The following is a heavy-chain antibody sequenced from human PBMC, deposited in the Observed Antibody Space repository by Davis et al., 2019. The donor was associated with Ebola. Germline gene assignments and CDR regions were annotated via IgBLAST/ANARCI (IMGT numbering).Heavy chain of an antibody. V-gene: IGHV4-59*01. D-gene: IGHD6-13*01. CDR3: ARVRHSSSWYDFDY. Sequence: PSETLSLTCTVSGGSISSYYWSWIRQPPGKGLEWIGYIYYSGSTNYNPSLKSRVTISVDTSKNQFSLKLSSVTAADTAVYYCARVRHSSSWYDFDYWGQGTLVTVSS. CDR1: GGSISSYY. CDR2: IYYSGST. J-gene: IGHJ4*02.